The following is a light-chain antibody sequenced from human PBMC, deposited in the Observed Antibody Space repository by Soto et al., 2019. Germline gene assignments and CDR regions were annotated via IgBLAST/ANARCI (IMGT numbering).Light chain of an antibody. CDR2: LEGSGSY. V-gene: IGLV4-60*02. Sequence: QPVLTQSSSASASLGSSVKLTCTLSSWHSSYIIAWHQQQPGKAPRYLMKLEGSGSYNKGSGVPDRFSGSSSGADRYLTISILQFEDEADYYCETWDSNTRVFGGGTKLTVL. CDR1: SWHSSYI. J-gene: IGLJ3*02. CDR3: ETWDSNTRV.